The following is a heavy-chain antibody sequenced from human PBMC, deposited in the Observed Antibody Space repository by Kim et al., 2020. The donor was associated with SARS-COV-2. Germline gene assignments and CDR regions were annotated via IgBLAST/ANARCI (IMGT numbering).Heavy chain of an antibody. V-gene: IGHV4-39*07. J-gene: IGHJ4*02. D-gene: IGHD3-22*01. CDR3: ASLSTYYYDSSGDY. Sequence: NPPLKSRVTISVDTSKNQFSLKLSSVTAADTAVYYCASLSTYYYDSSGDYWGQGTLVTVSS.